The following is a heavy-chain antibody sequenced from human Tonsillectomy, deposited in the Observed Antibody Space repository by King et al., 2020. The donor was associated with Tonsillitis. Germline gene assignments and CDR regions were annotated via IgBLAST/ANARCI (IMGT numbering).Heavy chain of an antibody. CDR2: INPNSGGT. D-gene: IGHD2-15*01. J-gene: IGHJ5*02. Sequence: VQLVESGAEVKKPGASVKVSCKASGYTFTGYYMHWVRQAPGQGLEWMGWINPNSGGTNYAQKFQGRVTMTRDTSISTAYMELSRLRSDDTAVYYCARDRLVVSSADNWFDPWGQGTLVTVSS. V-gene: IGHV1-2*02. CDR1: GYTFTGYY. CDR3: ARDRLVVSSADNWFDP.